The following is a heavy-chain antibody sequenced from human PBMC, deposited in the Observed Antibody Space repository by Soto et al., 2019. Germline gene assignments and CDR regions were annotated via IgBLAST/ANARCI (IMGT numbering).Heavy chain of an antibody. CDR2: ISYDGSNK. CDR3: AKRSSGWSFDP. CDR1: GFTFSSYG. J-gene: IGHJ5*02. Sequence: GGSLRLSCAASGFTFSSYGMHWVRQAPGKGLEWVAVISYDGSNKYYADSVKGRFTISRDNSKNTLYLQMNSLRAEDTAVYYCAKRSSGWSFDPWGQGTLVTAPQ. V-gene: IGHV3-30*18. D-gene: IGHD6-19*01.